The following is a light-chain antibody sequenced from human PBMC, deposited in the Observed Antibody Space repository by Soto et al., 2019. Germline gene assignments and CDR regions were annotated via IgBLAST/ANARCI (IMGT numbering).Light chain of an antibody. V-gene: IGKV3-20*01. CDR3: HQYDSWT. J-gene: IGKJ1*01. CDR1: QSVSSTY. CDR2: GAS. Sequence: EIVLTQSPGTLSLSPGERATLSCRASQSVSSTYLIWYQQKPGQTPRLLVYGASSRATGIPDRFSGSGSGTDFTLTISRLEPEDFAVYHCHQYDSWTFGQGTKVDI.